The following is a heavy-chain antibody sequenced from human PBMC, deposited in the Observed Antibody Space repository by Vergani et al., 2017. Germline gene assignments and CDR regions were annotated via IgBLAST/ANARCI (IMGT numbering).Heavy chain of an antibody. CDR3: ARPVGPSAIADGYHV. D-gene: IGHD3-10*01. CDR2: IFHSGST. V-gene: IGHV4-38-2*01. J-gene: IGHJ3*01. CDR1: GYSISRGSY. Sequence: QVQLQESGPGLVKPSETLSLTCAVSGYSISRGSYWAWIRQPPGKGLEWIGSIFHSGSTHYNPSLESRVTISVDTSKNQFSLKLNSVTAADTAVYYCARPVGPSAIADGYHVWGQGTMVTVS.